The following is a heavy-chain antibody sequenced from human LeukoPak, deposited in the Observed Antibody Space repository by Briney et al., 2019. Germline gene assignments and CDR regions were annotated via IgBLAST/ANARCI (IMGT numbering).Heavy chain of an antibody. CDR2: ISGSGDRT. J-gene: IGHJ4*02. D-gene: IGHD2-8*01. CDR3: AKDSDCTSGICYTFFDY. Sequence: GGSLRLSCAASGFTFSSYAMTWVRQAPGKGLEWVSTISGSGDRTDFPDSVKGRFTISRDNSKNTLYLQMNSLRAEDTAVYYCAKDSDCTSGICYTFFDYWGQGTLVTVSS. V-gene: IGHV3-23*01. CDR1: GFTFSSYA.